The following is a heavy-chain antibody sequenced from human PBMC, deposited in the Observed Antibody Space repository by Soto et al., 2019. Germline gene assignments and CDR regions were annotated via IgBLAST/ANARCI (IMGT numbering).Heavy chain of an antibody. CDR3: ARGPYDFWSGYIADAFDV. D-gene: IGHD3-3*01. Sequence: GGSLRLSCAASGFTFSSYTLHWARQAPGKGLEWVALISYDGSNKYYADSVKGRFTISRDNSKNTLYLQMNSLRPEDTALFYCARGPYDFWSGYIADAFDVWGQGTMVTVSS. J-gene: IGHJ3*01. V-gene: IGHV3-30-3*01. CDR2: ISYDGSNK. CDR1: GFTFSSYT.